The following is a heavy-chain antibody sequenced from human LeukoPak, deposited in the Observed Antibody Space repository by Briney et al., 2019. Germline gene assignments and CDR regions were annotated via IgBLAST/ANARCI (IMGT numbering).Heavy chain of an antibody. D-gene: IGHD4-17*01. CDR2: INQSGST. CDR1: GGSFSGYY. Sequence: SETLSLTCAVYGGSFSGYYWSWIRQPPGKGLEWIGEINQSGSTNYNPSLKRRGKSRVTKSLDTSQNQVALKLSSVNAGDSAGDYCARGGSDYGDYVGAFDIWGQGTSVTVSS. J-gene: IGHJ3*02. V-gene: IGHV4-34*01. CDR3: ARGGSDYGDYVGAFDI.